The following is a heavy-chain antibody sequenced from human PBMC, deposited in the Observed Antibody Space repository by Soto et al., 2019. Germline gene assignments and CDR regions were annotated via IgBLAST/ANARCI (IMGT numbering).Heavy chain of an antibody. CDR1: GDSISSSDSY. CDR3: ARHRAILDYGSGSYIDYYYGMDV. Sequence: SETLSLTCSVSGDSISSSDSYWSLIRQHPGKGLEWIGYIYYIGSTYYNPSLKSRVTISLDTSKNQFSLKLSSVTAADTAVYYCARHRAILDYGSGSYIDYYYGMDVWGQGTTVTVSS. D-gene: IGHD3-10*01. CDR2: IYYIGST. V-gene: IGHV4-30-4*01. J-gene: IGHJ6*02.